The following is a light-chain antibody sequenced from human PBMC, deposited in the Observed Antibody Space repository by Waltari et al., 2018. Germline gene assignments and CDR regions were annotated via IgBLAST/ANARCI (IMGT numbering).Light chain of an antibody. V-gene: IGKV1-27*01. J-gene: IGKJ1*01. Sequence: DIQMTQSPSSLSASVGDRDTITCRASQGITNYLAWFQQVPVKAPKLLIYAASTLHSGVPSRFSGSGSGTEFTLTISRLQPEDVGTYYCQKYSSAPWAFGQGTKVEIK. CDR2: AAS. CDR1: QGITNY. CDR3: QKYSSAPWA.